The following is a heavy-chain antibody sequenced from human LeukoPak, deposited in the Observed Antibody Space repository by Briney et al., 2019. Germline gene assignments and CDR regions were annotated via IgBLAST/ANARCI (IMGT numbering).Heavy chain of an antibody. Sequence: GASVKVSCKVSGYTLTELSMHWVRQAPGKGLEWMGGFGPEDGETIYAQKFQGRVTMTEDTSTDTAYMELSSLRSEDTAVYYCATDRPHYSSSWYGSPPSFDYWGQGTLVTVSS. J-gene: IGHJ4*02. CDR2: FGPEDGET. V-gene: IGHV1-24*01. CDR1: GYTLTELS. CDR3: ATDRPHYSSSWYGSPPSFDY. D-gene: IGHD6-13*01.